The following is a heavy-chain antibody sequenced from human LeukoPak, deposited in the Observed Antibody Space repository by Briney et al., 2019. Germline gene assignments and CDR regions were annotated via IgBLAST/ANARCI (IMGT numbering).Heavy chain of an antibody. D-gene: IGHD3-22*01. Sequence: ASVKVSCKACGYTFPSYDINWVRQATGQGLAWMGWMNPNRGNTGYAQKFQGRVTMTRNTSISTAYMELSSLRSEDTAVYYCAIVRYYDSSGYYLHAVDYWGQGTLVTVSS. CDR3: AIVRYYDSSGYYLHAVDY. CDR2: MNPNRGNT. V-gene: IGHV1-8*01. CDR1: GYTFPSYD. J-gene: IGHJ4*02.